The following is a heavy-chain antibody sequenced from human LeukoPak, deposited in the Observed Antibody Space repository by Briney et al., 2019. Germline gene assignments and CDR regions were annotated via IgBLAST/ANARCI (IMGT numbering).Heavy chain of an antibody. D-gene: IGHD2-8*01. CDR3: AREDVVLVDAVRYQYYGMDV. J-gene: IGHJ6*02. V-gene: IGHV1-46*01. CDR2: INPSGGST. CDR1: GYNCISYY. Sequence: ASVKVSCKASGYNCISYYMHWVRQAPGQGLEWMGIINPSGGSTSYAQKFQDRVTMTRDTSTSTVYMELSSLKSEDTAVYYCAREDVVLVDAVRYQYYGMDVWGQGTTVTVSS.